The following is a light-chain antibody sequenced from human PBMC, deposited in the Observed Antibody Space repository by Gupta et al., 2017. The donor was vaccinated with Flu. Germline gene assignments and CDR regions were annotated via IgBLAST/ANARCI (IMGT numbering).Light chain of an antibody. V-gene: IGKV3-20*01. CDR2: GAS. J-gene: IGKJ2*01. CDR1: QSVRSSY. CDR3: QHDGNSPYT. Sequence: EIVLTQSPDTLSLSPGERPTLSCRARQSVRSSYLAWYQQKPGQAPRLLIYGASSRATGIPDRFSGSGSGTDFTLTISRLDPEDFAMYYCQHDGNSPYTFGQGTKLEIK.